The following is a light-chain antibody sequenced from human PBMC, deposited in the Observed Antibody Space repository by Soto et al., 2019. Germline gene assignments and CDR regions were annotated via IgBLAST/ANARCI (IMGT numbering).Light chain of an antibody. Sequence: DIQMTQSPSSLSASVGDRVTITCRASQSISSYLNWYQQKPGKAPKLLIYAASSLQRGVPARFSGSGSGTDFTLTISSLQPEDFATYYCQQSYSTLHTFGQGTKVEIK. J-gene: IGKJ1*01. CDR3: QQSYSTLHT. CDR1: QSISSY. CDR2: AAS. V-gene: IGKV1-39*01.